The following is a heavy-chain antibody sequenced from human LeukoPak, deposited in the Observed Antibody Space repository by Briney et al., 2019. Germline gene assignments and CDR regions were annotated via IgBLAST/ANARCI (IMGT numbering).Heavy chain of an antibody. V-gene: IGHV1-18*01. D-gene: IGHD6-19*01. J-gene: IGHJ6*02. CDR3: ARLNQGRMVEWQWLVRGPRTANYGMDV. CDR1: GYTFTSYG. Sequence: ASVKVSCKASGYTFTSYGISWVRQAPGQGLEWMGWISAYNGNTNYAQKLQGRVTMTTDTSTSTAYMELRSLRSDDTAVYYCARLNQGRMVEWQWLVRGPRTANYGMDVWGQGTTVTVSS. CDR2: ISAYNGNT.